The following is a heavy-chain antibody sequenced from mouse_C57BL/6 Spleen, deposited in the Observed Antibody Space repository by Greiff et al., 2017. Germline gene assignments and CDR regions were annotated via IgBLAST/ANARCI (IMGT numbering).Heavy chain of an antibody. J-gene: IGHJ3*01. CDR2: ISDGGSYT. CDR3: ARDFLEGFAY. Sequence: EVQLQESGGGLVKPGGSLKLSCAASGFTFSSYAMSWVRQTPEKRLEWVATISDGGSYTYYPDNVKGRFTISRDNAKNNLYLQMSHLKSEDTAMYYCARDFLEGFAYWGQGTLVTVSA. V-gene: IGHV5-4*01. CDR1: GFTFSSYA.